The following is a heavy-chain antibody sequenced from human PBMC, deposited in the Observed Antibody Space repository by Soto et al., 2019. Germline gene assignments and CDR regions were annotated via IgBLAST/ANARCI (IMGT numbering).Heavy chain of an antibody. Sequence: PSETLSLTFTLSGSPISSCGYYWSWIRQHPGKGLEWIGYIYYSGSTYYIPSLKSRVTISVDTSKNQFSLKLSSVTAADTAVYYCARSIDPWGQGTLVTVS. J-gene: IGHJ5*02. CDR3: ARSIDP. CDR2: IYYSGST. CDR1: GSPISSCGYY. V-gene: IGHV4-31*03.